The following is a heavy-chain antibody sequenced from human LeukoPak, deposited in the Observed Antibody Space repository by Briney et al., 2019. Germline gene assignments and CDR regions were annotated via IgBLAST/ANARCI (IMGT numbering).Heavy chain of an antibody. D-gene: IGHD4-17*01. J-gene: IGHJ6*02. CDR1: GYTFTGYY. CDR2: ISAYNGNT. V-gene: IGHV1-18*04. Sequence: ASVKVPCKASGYTFTGYYMHWVRQAPGQGLEWMGWISAYNGNTNYAQKLQGRVTMTTDTSTSTAYMELRSLRSDDTAVYYCARYGLITVLDVWGQGTTVTVSS. CDR3: ARYGLITVLDV.